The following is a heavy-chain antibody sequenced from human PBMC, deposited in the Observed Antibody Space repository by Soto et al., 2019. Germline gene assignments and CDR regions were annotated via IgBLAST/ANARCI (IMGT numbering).Heavy chain of an antibody. Sequence: GASVKVSCKTSGYTFTTYGVSWVRQAPGQGLEWMGWISAYNGNTNYAQKLQGRVTMTTDTSTSTAYMELRGLRSDDTSVYYCARARYYYGSGSYYISWFDSWGQGTLVTVSS. CDR1: GYTFTTYG. V-gene: IGHV1-18*04. CDR3: ARARYYYGSGSYYISWFDS. D-gene: IGHD3-10*01. CDR2: ISAYNGNT. J-gene: IGHJ5*01.